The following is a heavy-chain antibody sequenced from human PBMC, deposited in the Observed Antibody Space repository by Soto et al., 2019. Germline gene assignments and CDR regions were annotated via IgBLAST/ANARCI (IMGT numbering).Heavy chain of an antibody. CDR3: ARDRCYDGTCYSASDS. CDR2: ISTTSFTI. V-gene: IGHV3-48*02. CDR1: GFSFSTYN. Sequence: LRLSCAASGFSFSTYNMDWVRQAPGKRPEWIAYISTTSFTIYYADSVKGRFTISRDNDRNSLYLEMNSLRDEDTAVYYCARDRCYDGTCYSASDSWGQGTLVTVSS. D-gene: IGHD2-15*01. J-gene: IGHJ5*01.